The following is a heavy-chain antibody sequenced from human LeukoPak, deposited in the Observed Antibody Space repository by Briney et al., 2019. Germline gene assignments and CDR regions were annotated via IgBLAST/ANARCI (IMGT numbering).Heavy chain of an antibody. CDR3: ARDRVGYYDSSGYYYLDV. CDR2: INEDGNTK. Sequence: GGSLRLSCAASGFTFRNYWMSWVRQAPRKGLEWVAIINEDGNTKYYVDSVKGRFTISRDNAENSLYLQMNSLRAEDTAVYYCARDRVGYYDSSGYYYLDVWGQGTTVTVS. J-gene: IGHJ6*03. D-gene: IGHD3-22*01. V-gene: IGHV3-7*01. CDR1: GFTFRNYW.